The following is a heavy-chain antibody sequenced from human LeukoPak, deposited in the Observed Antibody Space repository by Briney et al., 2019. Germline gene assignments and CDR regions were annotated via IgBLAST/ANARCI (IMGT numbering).Heavy chain of an antibody. CDR3: ATGRTKWDLLNY. Sequence: ASVKLSCKVSGYTLTELSLHWVRQAPGKGLECMGGLDPEDGEMIYSQKFQGRVTMTEDTSTDIAYMEMSSLRSEDTAVYYCATGRTKWDLLNYWGQGTLVTVSS. CDR1: GYTLTELS. D-gene: IGHD1-26*01. V-gene: IGHV1-24*01. J-gene: IGHJ4*02. CDR2: LDPEDGEM.